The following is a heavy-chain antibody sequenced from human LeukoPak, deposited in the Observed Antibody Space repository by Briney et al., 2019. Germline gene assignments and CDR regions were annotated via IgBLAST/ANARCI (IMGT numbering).Heavy chain of an antibody. Sequence: ETLSLTCTVSGGSISSYYWRWIRPPPGKGLEWIGYIYYSGSTNYNPSLKSRVTISVDTSKNQFSLKLSSVTAADTAVYYCARGYGGAADYWGQGTLVTVSS. J-gene: IGHJ4*02. CDR2: IYYSGST. D-gene: IGHD3-16*01. CDR1: GGSISSYY. V-gene: IGHV4-59*01. CDR3: ARGYGGAADY.